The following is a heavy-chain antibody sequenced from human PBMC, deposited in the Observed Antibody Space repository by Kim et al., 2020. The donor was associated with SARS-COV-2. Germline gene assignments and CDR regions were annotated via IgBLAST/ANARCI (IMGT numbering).Heavy chain of an antibody. V-gene: IGHV3-74*01. D-gene: IGHD6-19*01. CDR2: IKSDGSST. J-gene: IGHJ4*02. Sequence: GGSLRLSCAASGFTFSRYWMHWVRQAPGKGLVWVSRIKSDGSSTTYADSVKGRFTISRDNAKNTLYLQMNSLGAEDTAVYYCARDPDVSGWSDFDSWGQGTLVTVSS. CDR1: GFTFSRYW. CDR3: ARDPDVSGWSDFDS.